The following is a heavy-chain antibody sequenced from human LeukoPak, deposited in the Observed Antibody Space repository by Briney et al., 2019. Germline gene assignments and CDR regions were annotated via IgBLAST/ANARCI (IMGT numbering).Heavy chain of an antibody. CDR2: ISYDGSNK. J-gene: IGHJ4*02. CDR3: AKATGIAAAGTSADY. D-gene: IGHD6-13*01. V-gene: IGHV3-30*18. Sequence: GGSLRLSCAASGFTFSSYGMHWVRQAPGKGLEWVAVISYDGSNKYYADSVKGRFTISRDNSKNTLYLQMNSLRAEDTAVYYCAKATGIAAAGTSADYWGQGTLVTVSS. CDR1: GFTFSSYG.